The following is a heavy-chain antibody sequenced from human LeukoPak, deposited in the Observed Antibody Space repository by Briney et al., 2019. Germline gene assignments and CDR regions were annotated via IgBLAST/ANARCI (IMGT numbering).Heavy chain of an antibody. J-gene: IGHJ5*02. CDR2: IKQDGSEK. V-gene: IGHV3-7*03. CDR1: GFTFSSYW. Sequence: GASLRLSCAASGFTFSSYWMSWVRQAPGKGLEWVANIKQDGSEKYYVDSVKGRFTISRDNAKNSLYLQMNSLRAEDTAVYYCARVTIMVRGVIISSWFDPWGQGTLVTVSS. CDR3: ARVTIMVRGVIISSWFDP. D-gene: IGHD3-10*01.